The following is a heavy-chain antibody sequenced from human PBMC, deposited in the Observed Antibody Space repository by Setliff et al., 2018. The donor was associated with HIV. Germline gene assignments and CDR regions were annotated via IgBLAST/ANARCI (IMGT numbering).Heavy chain of an antibody. CDR1: GGSISSSSYY. CDR2: IYYSGST. CDR3: ARVPRITTLRNAFDI. J-gene: IGHJ3*02. V-gene: IGHV4-39*07. Sequence: SETLSLTCTVSGGSISSSSYYWGWIRQPPGKGLEWIGSIYYSGSTYYNPSLKSRVTISIDTSKNQFSLKLSSVTAADTAIYYCARVPRITTLRNAFDIWGQGTMVTV. D-gene: IGHD3-3*01.